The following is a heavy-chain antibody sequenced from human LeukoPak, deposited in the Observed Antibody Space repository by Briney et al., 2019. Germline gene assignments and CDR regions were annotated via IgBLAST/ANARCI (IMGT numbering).Heavy chain of an antibody. CDR2: ISGSGGST. Sequence: GGSLRLSCAASGFTFSSYAMSWVRQAPGKGLEWVSAISGSGGSTYSADSVKCRFTISRDNSKKTLYLQMNSLRAEDTAVYYCAKDSRDFWSGYPTPDYWGQGTLVTVSS. CDR3: AKDSRDFWSGYPTPDY. D-gene: IGHD3-3*01. J-gene: IGHJ4*02. V-gene: IGHV3-23*01. CDR1: GFTFSSYA.